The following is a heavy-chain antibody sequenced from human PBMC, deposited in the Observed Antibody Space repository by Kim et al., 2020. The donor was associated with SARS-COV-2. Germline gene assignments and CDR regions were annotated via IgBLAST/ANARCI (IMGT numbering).Heavy chain of an antibody. D-gene: IGHD3-10*01. V-gene: IGHV3-30*18. J-gene: IGHJ6*02. Sequence: GGSLRLSCAASGFTFSSYGMHWVRQAPGKGLEWVAVISYDGSNKYYADSVKGRFTISRDNSKNTLYLQMNSLRAEDTAVYYCAKVAGSESYYAWTYYYYCMDVWGQGTTVTVSS. CDR3: AKVAGSESYYAWTYYYYCMDV. CDR2: ISYDGSNK. CDR1: GFTFSSYG.